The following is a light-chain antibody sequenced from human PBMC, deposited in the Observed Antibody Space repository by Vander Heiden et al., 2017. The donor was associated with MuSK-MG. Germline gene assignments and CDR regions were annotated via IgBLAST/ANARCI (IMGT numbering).Light chain of an antibody. CDR2: WAS. V-gene: IGKV4-1*01. CDR1: QSVLYSSNNKNY. Sequence: DIVMTQSPDSLAVSLGERATINCKSSQSVLYSSNNKNYLAWYQQKPGQPPKLLIYWASTRESGVPDRFSGSGSGTDFTLTISSLQAEDVAVYYCQQDDSTPYTFCQGTKMEIK. J-gene: IGKJ2*01. CDR3: QQDDSTPYT.